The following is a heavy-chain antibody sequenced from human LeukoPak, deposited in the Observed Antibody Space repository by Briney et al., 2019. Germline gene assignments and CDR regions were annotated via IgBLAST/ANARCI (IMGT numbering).Heavy chain of an antibody. V-gene: IGHV4-39*01. D-gene: IGHD3-22*01. J-gene: IGHJ3*01. CDR3: AKAGVRYFDSSGLYAFDF. Sequence: SENLSLNCAVSGGSISSTGYCWAWIRQPPGKGLEWIGTIYYSGSTYHNTSLKSRITMSVDTSRNQFSLKLSSVDAADTAVYYCAKAGVRYFDSSGLYAFDFWGQGTTVTVSS. CDR1: GGSISSTGYC. CDR2: IYYSGST.